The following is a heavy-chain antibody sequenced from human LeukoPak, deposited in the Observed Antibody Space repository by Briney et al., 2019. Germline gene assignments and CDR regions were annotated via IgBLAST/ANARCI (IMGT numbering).Heavy chain of an antibody. J-gene: IGHJ5*02. Sequence: GWSVTVSFASSGIILVNKWLHWVRQAAWKRRVWISRIYSVGGGAIYVDCVKGRLTVSRDNAKNTLYLQMNSLRAEDTAVYYCARDVPHNWFDTWGQGTLVTVSS. CDR1: GIILVNKW. CDR3: ARDVPHNWFDT. CDR2: IYSVGGGA. V-gene: IGHV3-74*01.